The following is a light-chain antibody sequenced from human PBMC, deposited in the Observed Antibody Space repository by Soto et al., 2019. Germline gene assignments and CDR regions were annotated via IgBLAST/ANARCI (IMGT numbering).Light chain of an antibody. J-gene: IGLJ1*01. CDR3: CSYAGSYTFYV. CDR1: SSDVGGYNY. Sequence: QSVLTQAGSVSGAPGQGGTISCTGNSSDVGGYNYVSWYQQHPGKAPKLMIYDVSKRPSGVPDRFSGSKSGNTASLTISGLQAEDEADYYCCSYAGSYTFYVFGTGTKVTVL. V-gene: IGLV2-11*01. CDR2: DVS.